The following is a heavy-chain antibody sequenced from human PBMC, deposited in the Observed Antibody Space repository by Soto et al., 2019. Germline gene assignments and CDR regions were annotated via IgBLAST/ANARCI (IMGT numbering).Heavy chain of an antibody. CDR3: AREGCSSTSCYSLYYCGMDV. V-gene: IGHV1-2*02. CDR1: GYTFTGYY. J-gene: IGHJ6*02. Sequence: ASVKVSCKASGYTFTGYYMHWVRQAPGQGLEWMGWINPNSGGTNYAQKFQGRVTMTRDTSISTAYMELSRLRSDDTAVYYCAREGCSSTSCYSLYYCGMDVWGQGTTVTVSS. D-gene: IGHD2-2*02. CDR2: INPNSGGT.